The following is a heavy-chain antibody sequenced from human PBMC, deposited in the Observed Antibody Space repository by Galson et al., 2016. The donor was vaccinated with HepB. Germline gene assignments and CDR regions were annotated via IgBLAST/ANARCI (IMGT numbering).Heavy chain of an antibody. V-gene: IGHV4-4*08. D-gene: IGHD4-23*01. CDR2: IYSSVST. CDR1: GGSISGYY. CDR3: ARVVYAGYSILGYYFDS. J-gene: IGHJ4*02. Sequence: ETLSLTCTVSGGSISGYYWSWIRQPPGKGLEWIAYIYSSVSTNYNPSLKGRVTISIDASKNQFSLKLNSVTAADTAVYFCARVVYAGYSILGYYFDSWGQGTLVTVSS.